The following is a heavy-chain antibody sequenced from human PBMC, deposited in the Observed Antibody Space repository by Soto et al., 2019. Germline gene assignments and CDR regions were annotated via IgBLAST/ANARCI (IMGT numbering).Heavy chain of an antibody. Sequence: EVQLLESGGGLVQPGGSLRLSCAASGFTFSSYAMSWVRQAPGKGLEWVSAISGSGGSTYYADSVKGRFTISRDNSKNTRYLQRNSLRAEDTAVDYCAKDGGLTSDYCVEGTLVTVSS. D-gene: IGHD2-15*01. CDR3: AKDGGLTSDY. CDR1: GFTFSSYA. CDR2: ISGSGGST. V-gene: IGHV3-23*01. J-gene: IGHJ4*02.